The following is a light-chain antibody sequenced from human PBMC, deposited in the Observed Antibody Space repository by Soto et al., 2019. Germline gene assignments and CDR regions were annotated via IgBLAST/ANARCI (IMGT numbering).Light chain of an antibody. V-gene: IGKV3-15*01. J-gene: IGKJ4*01. Sequence: EIVMTQSPATLSVSPGGRATLSCRASQIVSSNLAWYQQKPGQAPRLLIYGASTRATGFPARFSGSGSGTEFPLTISSLQSEDFAVYYCQQYKNWPLTFGGGTRVEIK. CDR3: QQYKNWPLT. CDR1: QIVSSN. CDR2: GAS.